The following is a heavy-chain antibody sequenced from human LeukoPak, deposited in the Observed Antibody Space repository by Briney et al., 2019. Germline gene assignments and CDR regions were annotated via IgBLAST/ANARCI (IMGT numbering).Heavy chain of an antibody. CDR1: GFTFSSYW. CDR3: ARDLGYGALDP. J-gene: IGHJ5*02. CDR2: INPDGSQT. V-gene: IGHV3-7*01. D-gene: IGHD4-17*01. Sequence: PGGSLRLSCAASGFTFSSYWMNWVRQAPGKGLEWVALINPDGSQTNYVDSVKGRLTISRDNAKNSLYLQMNSLRAEDTAVFYCARDLGYGALDPWGQGTLVTVSS.